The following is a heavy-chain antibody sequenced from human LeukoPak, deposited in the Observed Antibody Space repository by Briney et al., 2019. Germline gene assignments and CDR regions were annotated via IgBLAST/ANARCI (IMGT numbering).Heavy chain of an antibody. D-gene: IGHD3-22*01. CDR3: AKGYYYDSSGYYPAGAFDI. Sequence: ETLSLTCSVSGGSISSSSYYWGWIRQPPGKGLEWVSAISGSGGSTYYADSVKGRFTNSRDNSKNTLYLQMNSLRAEDTAVYYCAKGYYYDSSGYYPAGAFDIWGQGTMVTVSS. J-gene: IGHJ3*02. V-gene: IGHV3-23*01. CDR2: ISGSGGST. CDR1: GGSISSSSYY.